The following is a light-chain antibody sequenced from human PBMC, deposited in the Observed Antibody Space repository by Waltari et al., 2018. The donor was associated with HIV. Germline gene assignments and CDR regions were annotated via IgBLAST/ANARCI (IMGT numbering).Light chain of an antibody. J-gene: IGKJ4*01. CDR3: QQYHDWTV. CDR1: QGISHN. Sequence: MTQSPATLSVSPGETVTLSCRASQGISHNLAWYKQKPGQAPRLLIFDASSRAAGIPARFSGSGSGTEFTLTISSLQSEDFAIYYCQQYHDWTVFGGGTKVEFK. V-gene: IGKV3-15*01. CDR2: DAS.